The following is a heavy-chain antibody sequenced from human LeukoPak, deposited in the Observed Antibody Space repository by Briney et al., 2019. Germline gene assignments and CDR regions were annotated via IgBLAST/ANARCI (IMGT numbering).Heavy chain of an antibody. V-gene: IGHV3-66*01. J-gene: IGHJ4*02. CDR2: IYSGGST. CDR1: GFTVSSNY. CDR3: ARVRITIFGVDY. D-gene: IGHD3-3*01. Sequence: GGSLRLSCAASGFTVSSNYMSWVRQAPGKGLEWVSVIYSGGSTYYADSVKGRFTISRDNSKNTLYLQMNSLRAEDTAVYYCARVRITIFGVDYWGQGTLVTVSS.